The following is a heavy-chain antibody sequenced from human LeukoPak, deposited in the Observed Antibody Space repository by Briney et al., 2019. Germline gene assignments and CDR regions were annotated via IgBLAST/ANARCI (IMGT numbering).Heavy chain of an antibody. V-gene: IGHV4-59*01. CDR3: ARGTIYSSSWHPYYFDY. CDR1: GGSISSYY. Sequence: SETLSLTCTVSGGSISSYYWSWIRQPPGKGLEWIGYIYYSGSTYYNPSLKSRVTISVDTSKNQFSLKLTSVTAADTAVYYCARGTIYSSSWHPYYFDYWGQGTLVTVSS. D-gene: IGHD6-6*01. CDR2: IYYSGST. J-gene: IGHJ4*02.